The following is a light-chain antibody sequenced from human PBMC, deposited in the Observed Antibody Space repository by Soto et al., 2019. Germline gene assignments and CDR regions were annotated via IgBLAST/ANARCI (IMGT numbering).Light chain of an antibody. Sequence: DIQFTQSPSFLSASVGDRVTITCRASQGTSSYLAWFQQKPGRAPKLLIYGASTLQSGVPARFSGSGSGTDFTLTISNLQPEDFATYYCQQLNAYPLTFCQGTRLEIK. CDR1: QGTSSY. CDR3: QQLNAYPLT. CDR2: GAS. V-gene: IGKV1-9*01. J-gene: IGKJ5*01.